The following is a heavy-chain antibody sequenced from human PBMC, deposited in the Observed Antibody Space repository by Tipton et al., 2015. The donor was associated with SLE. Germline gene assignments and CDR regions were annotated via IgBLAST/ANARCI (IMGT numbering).Heavy chain of an antibody. J-gene: IGHJ5*02. D-gene: IGHD3-10*01. Sequence: TLSLTCTVSGGSITTYYWRWIRQPPGKGLEWIGYIYSIGSTNYNPSLKSRVTPSLDTSKNQFSLHLRSVTAADTAVYYCASGGYYGSGSYYGGWFDPWGQGTLVTVSS. V-gene: IGHV4-4*08. CDR1: GGSITTYY. CDR2: IYSIGST. CDR3: ASGGYYGSGSYYGGWFDP.